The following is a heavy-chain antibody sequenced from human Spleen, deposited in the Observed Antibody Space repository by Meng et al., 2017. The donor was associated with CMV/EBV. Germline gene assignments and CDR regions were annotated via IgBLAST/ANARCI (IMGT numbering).Heavy chain of an antibody. CDR3: ARDRDSSGYRFDY. D-gene: IGHD3-22*01. V-gene: IGHV3-21*01. CDR2: ISSSSSYI. J-gene: IGHJ4*02. Sequence: AASGFTFSSYSMNWVRQAPGKGLEWVSSISSSSSYIYYADSVKGRFTISRDNAKNSLYLQMNSLRAEDTAVYYCARDRDSSGYRFDYWGQGTLVTVSS. CDR1: GFTFSSYS.